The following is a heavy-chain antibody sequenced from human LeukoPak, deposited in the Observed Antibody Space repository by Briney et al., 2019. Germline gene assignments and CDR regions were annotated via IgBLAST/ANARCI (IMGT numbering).Heavy chain of an antibody. Sequence: PGGSLRLSCAASGFTFSSYALSSVRPAPGKGLEWVSAISGSGGSTYYADSVKGRFTISRDNSKNTLYLQMNSLRAEDTAVYYCAKPYSRGHDAFDIWGQGTMVTVSS. D-gene: IGHD6-19*01. J-gene: IGHJ3*02. CDR1: GFTFSSYA. CDR2: ISGSGGST. V-gene: IGHV3-23*01. CDR3: AKPYSRGHDAFDI.